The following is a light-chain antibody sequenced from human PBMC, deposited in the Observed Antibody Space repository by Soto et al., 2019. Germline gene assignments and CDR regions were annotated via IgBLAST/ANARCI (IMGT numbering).Light chain of an antibody. J-gene: IGKJ5*01. Sequence: PSLSASIGDRFTMTCDASDNITNNLIWYQQKPGKAPNLLIYHASKLAKGVTSRFSGSGSGTFFSCIITSLQRGDLATPDCQQFCGLPPRTSCDGTRLEIK. CDR3: QQFCGLPPRT. CDR1: DNITNN. V-gene: IGKV1-33*01. CDR2: HAS.